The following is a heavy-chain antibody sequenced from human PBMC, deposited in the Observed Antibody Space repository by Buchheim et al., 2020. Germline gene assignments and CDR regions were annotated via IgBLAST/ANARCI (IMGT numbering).Heavy chain of an antibody. Sequence: EVQVVESGGGLVQPGGSLRLSCAASGISFRSSDMNWVRQAPGKGLEWVSYISSGSSTIYYAESVKGRFTISRDNDKSSLYLQMNSLRVEDTAVYYCASGDANFDHWGQGTL. CDR2: ISSGSSTI. CDR3: ASGDANFDH. J-gene: IGHJ4*02. CDR1: GISFRSSD. D-gene: IGHD2-8*01. V-gene: IGHV3-48*01.